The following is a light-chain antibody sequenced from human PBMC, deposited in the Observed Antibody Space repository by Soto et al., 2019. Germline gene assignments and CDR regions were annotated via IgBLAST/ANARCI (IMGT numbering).Light chain of an antibody. CDR1: KSVSSRY. Sequence: EIVLTQSPGTLSLSPGERATLSCRASKSVSSRYLAWYQQKPGQAPRLLIYGASSRATGIPDRFSGSGSGTDFTLTISRLEPEDFAVYYCQQYGSSPPITFGGGTKVAIK. CDR3: QQYGSSPPIT. V-gene: IGKV3-20*01. CDR2: GAS. J-gene: IGKJ4*01.